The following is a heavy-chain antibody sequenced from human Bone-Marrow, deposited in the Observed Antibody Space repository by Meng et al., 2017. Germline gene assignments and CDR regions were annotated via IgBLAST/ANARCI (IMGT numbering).Heavy chain of an antibody. CDR1: GFTFSSYW. CDR2: IKQDGSEK. CDR3: ARWSVVITSELYYYYGMDV. V-gene: IGHV3-7*01. D-gene: IGHD3-22*01. J-gene: IGHJ6*02. Sequence: GESLKISCAASGFTFSSYWMSWVRQAPGKGLEWVANIKQDGSEKYYVDSVKGRFTISRDNAKNSLYLQMNSLRAENTAVYYCARWSVVITSELYYYYGMDVWGQGTMVTVSS.